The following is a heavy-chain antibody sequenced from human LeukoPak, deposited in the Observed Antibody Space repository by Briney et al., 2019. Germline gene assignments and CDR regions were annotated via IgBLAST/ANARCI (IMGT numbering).Heavy chain of an antibody. CDR3: AREWDYYGSGRPIDY. Sequence: GGSLRLSCAASGCTFSSYWMSWVRHAPGKGLEWVANVKQDGSEKYYVASVKGRFTISRDNAKNSLYLQMNSLRAEDTAVYYCAREWDYYGSGRPIDYWGQGTLVTVSS. CDR2: VKQDGSEK. D-gene: IGHD3-10*01. V-gene: IGHV3-7*01. J-gene: IGHJ4*02. CDR1: GCTFSSYW.